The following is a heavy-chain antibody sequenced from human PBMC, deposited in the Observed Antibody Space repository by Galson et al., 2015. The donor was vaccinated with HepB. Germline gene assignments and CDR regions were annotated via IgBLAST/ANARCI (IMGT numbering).Heavy chain of an antibody. J-gene: IGHJ6*03. CDR3: ARGRRRSGTYMVGGLIVHYSYFDMDV. CDR2: IYYSDT. D-gene: IGHD3-10*01. Sequence: TLSLTCTVSGGSISSDGYFWIWIRQHPGKGLEWIGHIYYSDTYYSPSLQSRITMSVDTSMKQFSLKMSSVSAADTAMYYCARGRRRSGTYMVGGLIVHYSYFDMDVWGKGTTVTVS. CDR1: GGSISSDGYF. V-gene: IGHV4-31*03.